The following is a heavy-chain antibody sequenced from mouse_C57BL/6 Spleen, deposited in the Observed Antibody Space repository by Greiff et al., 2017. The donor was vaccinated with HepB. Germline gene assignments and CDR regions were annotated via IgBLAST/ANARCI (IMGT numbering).Heavy chain of an antibody. V-gene: IGHV1-61*01. J-gene: IGHJ3*01. CDR1: GYTFTSYW. Sequence: QVQLQQSGAELVRPGSSVKLSCKASGYTFTSYWMDWVKQRPGQGLEWIGNIYPSDSETHYNQKFKDKATLTVDKSSSTAYMQLSSLTSEDSAVYYCARSDYSNYGRFAYWGQGTLVTVSA. CDR2: IYPSDSET. CDR3: ARSDYSNYGRFAY. D-gene: IGHD2-5*01.